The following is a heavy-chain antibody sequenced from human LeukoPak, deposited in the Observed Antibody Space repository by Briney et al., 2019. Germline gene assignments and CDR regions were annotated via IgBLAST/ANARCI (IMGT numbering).Heavy chain of an antibody. CDR2: ISGSGGSS. V-gene: IGHV3-23*01. CDR1: GFTFSSYA. D-gene: IGHD6-19*01. CDR3: AKDASVRSSGCADY. J-gene: IGHJ4*02. Sequence: PGGSLRLSCAASGFTFSSYAMSWVRQAPGKGLEWVSAISGSGGSSYYADSVKGRFTISRDNSKNTLYLQMNSLRAEDTAVYYCAKDASVRSSGCADYWGQGTLVTVSS.